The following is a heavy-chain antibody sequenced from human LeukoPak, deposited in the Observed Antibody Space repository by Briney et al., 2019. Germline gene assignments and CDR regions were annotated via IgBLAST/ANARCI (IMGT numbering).Heavy chain of an antibody. D-gene: IGHD1-1*01. CDR3: ARRRQLGPKVFDY. V-gene: IGHV4-38-2*01. CDR2: IFHSGST. Sequence: SETLSLTXAVSGYSISSGYYWGWIRQPPGKGLEWIGTIFHSGSTYYTPSLKSRVIMSVDTSKNQFSLKLTSVTAADTAVYFCARRRQLGPKVFDYWGQGILVTVSS. CDR1: GYSISSGYY. J-gene: IGHJ4*02.